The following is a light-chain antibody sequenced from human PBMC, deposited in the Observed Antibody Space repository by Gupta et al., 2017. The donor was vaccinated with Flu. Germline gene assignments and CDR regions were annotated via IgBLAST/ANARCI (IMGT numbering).Light chain of an antibody. V-gene: IGLV2-14*01. CDR2: EVT. Sequence: QSALAQPASVSGSPGQSITISCTRTSSDIGSYNFVSWYQQHPGKAPKLLIYEVTNGPSGLSNRFSGSKSGNTASLTISGLQAEDEAHYYCSSYTTSNTLVFGGGTKLTVL. J-gene: IGLJ3*02. CDR1: SSDIGSYNF. CDR3: SSYTTSNTLV.